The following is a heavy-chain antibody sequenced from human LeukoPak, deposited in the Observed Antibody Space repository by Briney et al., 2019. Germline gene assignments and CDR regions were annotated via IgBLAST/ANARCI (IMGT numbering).Heavy chain of an antibody. Sequence: GSLRLSCAASGFTFSTYAMSWVRQAPGKGLEWVSAINTYGDNTYYADSVQGRFTISRDNSKNTLYLQMHSLRAEDTAVYYCAKDRLHPRHEPTNFHSWGQGTLVTVSS. V-gene: IGHV3-23*01. D-gene: IGHD2-21*02. CDR2: INTYGDNT. CDR3: AKDRLHPRHEPTNFHS. CDR1: GFTFSTYA. J-gene: IGHJ4*02.